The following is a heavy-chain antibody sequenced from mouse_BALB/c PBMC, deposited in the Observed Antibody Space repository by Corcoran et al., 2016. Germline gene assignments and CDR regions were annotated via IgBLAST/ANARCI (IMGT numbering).Heavy chain of an antibody. CDR3: ARNHYYGIIAY. CDR2: INPGSSTI. Sequence: EVKLLESGGGLVQPGGSLKLSCAASGFVFSRYWMSWVRQAPGKGLEWIGEINPGSSTINYTPSLKDKFIISRDNAKNTLYLQVSKVRSEDTALYYCARNHYYGIIAYWGQGTLVTVSA. D-gene: IGHD1-1*01. CDR1: GFVFSRYW. J-gene: IGHJ3*01. V-gene: IGHV4-1*02.